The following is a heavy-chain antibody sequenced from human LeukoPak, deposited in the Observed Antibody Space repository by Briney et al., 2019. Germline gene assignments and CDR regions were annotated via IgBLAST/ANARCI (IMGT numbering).Heavy chain of an antibody. J-gene: IGHJ4*02. V-gene: IGHV4-4*07. CDR1: GGSISSYY. Sequence: SETLSLTCTVSGGSISSYYWSWIRQPAGKGLEWIGRIYISGSTNYNPSLKSRVTMSVDTSKNQFSLKLSSVTAADTAVYYCARDPDYSNRFDYWGQGTLVTVSS. CDR2: IYISGST. CDR3: ARDPDYSNRFDY. D-gene: IGHD4-11*01.